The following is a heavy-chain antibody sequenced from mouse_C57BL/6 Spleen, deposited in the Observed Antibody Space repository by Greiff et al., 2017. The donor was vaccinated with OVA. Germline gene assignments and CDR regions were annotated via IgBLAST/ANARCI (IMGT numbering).Heavy chain of an antibody. CDR1: GYTFTSYD. CDR3: ARGENYGNYEGFAY. V-gene: IGHV1-85*01. Sequence: VQLQESGPELVKPGASVKLSCKASGYTFTSYDINWVKQRPGRGLEWIGWIYPRDGSTKYNEKFNGKATLTVDPSSSTAYMELHSLTSEDSAVYVCARGENYGNYEGFAYWGQGTLVTVSA. J-gene: IGHJ3*01. CDR2: IYPRDGST. D-gene: IGHD2-1*01.